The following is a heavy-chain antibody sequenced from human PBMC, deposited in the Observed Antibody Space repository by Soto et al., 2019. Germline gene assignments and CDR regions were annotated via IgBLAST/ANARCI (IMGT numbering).Heavy chain of an antibody. V-gene: IGHV2-5*02. Sequence: QITLKESGPTLVKPTQTLTLTCTFSGFSLSTSGVGVGWIRQPPGKALEWLALIYWDDDKRYSPSLKSRLTINKDTSKNQVVLTMTNMDPVDTATYYCAHSEGQWPPDWFDPWGQGTLVTVSS. CDR1: GFSLSTSGVG. J-gene: IGHJ5*02. CDR3: AHSEGQWPPDWFDP. CDR2: IYWDDDK. D-gene: IGHD6-19*01.